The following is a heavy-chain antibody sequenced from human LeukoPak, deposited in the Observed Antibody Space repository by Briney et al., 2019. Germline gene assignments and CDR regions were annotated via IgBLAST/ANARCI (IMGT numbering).Heavy chain of an antibody. Sequence: SETLSLTCAVSGGSISSGGYSWSWIRQPPGKGLEWIGYIYHSGSTYYNPSLKSRVTISVDRSKNQFSLRLSSVTAADTAVYYCALSGYSYGRPNYYFDYWGQGTLVTVSS. CDR3: ALSGYSYGRPNYYFDY. CDR1: GGSISSGGYS. D-gene: IGHD5-18*01. CDR2: IYHSGST. V-gene: IGHV4-30-2*01. J-gene: IGHJ4*02.